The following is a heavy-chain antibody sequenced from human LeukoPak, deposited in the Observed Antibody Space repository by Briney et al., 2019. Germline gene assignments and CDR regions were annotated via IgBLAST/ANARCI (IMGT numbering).Heavy chain of an antibody. CDR1: GYSFTSYY. V-gene: IGHV1-46*01. D-gene: IGHD5-12*01. Sequence: GASVKVSCKASGYSFTSYYKYWVRQAPGQGLEWMGMINPSGGSTDYAQNFQGRVTVTRDTSTNTVYLELSSLRFDDTAVYFCARAWSSGYAFDYWGQGTLVTVSS. J-gene: IGHJ4*02. CDR3: ARAWSSGYAFDY. CDR2: INPSGGST.